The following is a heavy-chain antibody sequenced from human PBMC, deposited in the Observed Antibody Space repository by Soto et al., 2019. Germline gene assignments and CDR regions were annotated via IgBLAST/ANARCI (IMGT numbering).Heavy chain of an antibody. CDR2: SSNYNGNT. V-gene: IGHV1-18*01. Sequence: QVQLVQSGAEVKKAGASVQVSCKASGYTFSEYGISWVRQAPGQGLEWVGWSSNYNGNTNYAQKVQGRVTITTDKSTRTAYMELRNHRSDDTAVYYCARGPPGDSSSWYDFWGQGTLVTVSS. D-gene: IGHD6-19*01. J-gene: IGHJ5*01. CDR1: GYTFSEYG. CDR3: ARGPPGDSSSWYDF.